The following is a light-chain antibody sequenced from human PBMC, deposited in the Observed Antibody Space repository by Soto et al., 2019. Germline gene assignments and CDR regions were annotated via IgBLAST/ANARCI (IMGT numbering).Light chain of an antibody. Sequence: EIVLTQSPATLSLSPGERATLSCRASQSVSSYLAWYQQKPGQAPRLLIYDASNRATGIPARFSGSGSGTDFTLTINSLEPEDFAVYYCQQRSNWPPRYTFGQGTKVDIK. J-gene: IGKJ2*01. CDR2: DAS. V-gene: IGKV3-11*01. CDR3: QQRSNWPPRYT. CDR1: QSVSSY.